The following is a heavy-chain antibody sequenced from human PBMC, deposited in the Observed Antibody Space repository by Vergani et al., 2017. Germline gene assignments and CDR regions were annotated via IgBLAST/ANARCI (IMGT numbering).Heavy chain of an antibody. CDR3: AKDKVYTAMARDWYCDL. Sequence: EVQLLESGGGLVQPGGSLRLSCAASGFTFSSYAMSWVRQAPGKGLEWVSAISGSGGSTYYADSVKGRFTISRDNSKNTLYLQMNSLRAEDTAVYYCAKDKVYTAMARDWYCDLWGRGTLVTVSS. CDR2: ISGSGGST. J-gene: IGHJ2*01. V-gene: IGHV3-23*01. CDR1: GFTFSSYA. D-gene: IGHD5-18*01.